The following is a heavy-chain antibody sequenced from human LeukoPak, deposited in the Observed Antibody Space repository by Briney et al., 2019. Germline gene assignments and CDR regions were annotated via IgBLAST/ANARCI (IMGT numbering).Heavy chain of an antibody. J-gene: IGHJ4*02. Sequence: PGGSLRLSCAASGFTFSSYSMTWVRQAPGKGLEWVSSISSSSSYIYYADSVKGRFTISRDNAKNSLYLQMNSLRAEDTAVYYCARDSVDFWSGYYYYFDYWGQGTLVTVSS. CDR3: ARDSVDFWSGYYYYFDY. CDR2: ISSSSSYI. D-gene: IGHD3-3*01. CDR1: GFTFSSYS. V-gene: IGHV3-21*01.